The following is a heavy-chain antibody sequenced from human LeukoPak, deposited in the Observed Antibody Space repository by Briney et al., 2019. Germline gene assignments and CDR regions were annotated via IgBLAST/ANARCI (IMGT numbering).Heavy chain of an antibody. CDR2: INHSGST. Sequence: SETLSLTCAVYGGSFSGYYWSWIRQPPGKGLEWIGEINHSGSTNYNPSLKSRVTISVDTSKNQFSLKLSSVTAADTAVYYCARGGSYYDSSGYESPHDDGKFDYWGQGTLDTVSS. CDR3: ARGGSYYDSSGYESPHDDGKFDY. J-gene: IGHJ4*02. D-gene: IGHD3-22*01. CDR1: GGSFSGYY. V-gene: IGHV4-34*01.